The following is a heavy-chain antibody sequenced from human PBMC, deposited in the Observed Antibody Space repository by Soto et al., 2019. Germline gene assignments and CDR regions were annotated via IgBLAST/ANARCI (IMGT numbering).Heavy chain of an antibody. CDR2: IIPIFGAP. CDR3: ARAGPVSGNHAFDI. J-gene: IGHJ3*02. V-gene: IGHV1-69*06. CDR1: GGGFSSYA. Sequence: QVQLVQSGAEVKKPGSPVKVSCKASGGGFSSYAISWVRQAPVQGLEWMGGIIPIFGAPTYAQKFQGRVTIIADKSTSTAYMELSSLRSEDTALYYCARAGPVSGNHAFDIWGQGTLVTVSS. D-gene: IGHD6-19*01.